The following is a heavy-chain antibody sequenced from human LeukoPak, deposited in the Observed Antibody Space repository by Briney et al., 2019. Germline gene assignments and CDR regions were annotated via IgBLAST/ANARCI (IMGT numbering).Heavy chain of an antibody. CDR3: AKVPYSSSWYRYYYYYGMDV. J-gene: IGHJ6*02. CDR2: ISYDGSSK. Sequence: PGGSLRLSCAASGFTFSSYGMHWVRQAPGKGLEWVAVISYDGSSKYYADSVKGRFTISRDNSKNTLYLQMNSLRAEDTAVYYCAKVPYSSSWYRYYYYYGMDVWGQGTTVTVSS. D-gene: IGHD6-13*01. CDR1: GFTFSSYG. V-gene: IGHV3-30*18.